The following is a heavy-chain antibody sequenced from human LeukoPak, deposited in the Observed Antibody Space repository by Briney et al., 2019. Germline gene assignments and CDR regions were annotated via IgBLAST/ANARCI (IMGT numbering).Heavy chain of an antibody. D-gene: IGHD1-26*01. Sequence: GASVKVSCKASGYTFNGHYMHWVRQAPGQGLEWVGWINPNSGDTLYEQKFQGRVTITRDTSISTAFMELSRLRSDDTAVYYCARVLWGATAFDYWGQGTLVTVSS. J-gene: IGHJ4*02. V-gene: IGHV1-2*02. CDR1: GYTFNGHY. CDR3: ARVLWGATAFDY. CDR2: INPNSGDT.